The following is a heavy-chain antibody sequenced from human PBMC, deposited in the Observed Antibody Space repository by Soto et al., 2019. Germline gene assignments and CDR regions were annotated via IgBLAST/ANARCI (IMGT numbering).Heavy chain of an antibody. V-gene: IGHV3-48*03. CDR3: ARGRHDFWSGYYSY. CDR2: ISSSGSTI. Sequence: EVQLVESGGGLVQPGGSLRLSCAASGFTFSSYEMNWVRQAPGKGLAWVSYISSSGSTIYYADSVKGRFTISRDNAKNSLYLQMNSLRAEDTAVYYCARGRHDFWSGYYSYWGQGTLVTVSS. CDR1: GFTFSSYE. D-gene: IGHD3-3*01. J-gene: IGHJ4*02.